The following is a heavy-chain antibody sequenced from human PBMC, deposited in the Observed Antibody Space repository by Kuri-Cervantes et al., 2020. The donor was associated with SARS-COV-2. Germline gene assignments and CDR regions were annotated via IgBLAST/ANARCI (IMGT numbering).Heavy chain of an antibody. Sequence: SVKVSCKASGGTFSSYAISWVRQAPGQGLEWMGGIIPIFGTPNYAQKFQGRVTMTTDTSTSTAYMELSSLRSEDTAVYYCARDQGAAAGTGSIGWFDPWGQGTLVTVSS. CDR1: GGTFSSYA. CDR2: IIPIFGTP. V-gene: IGHV1-69*05. D-gene: IGHD6-13*01. J-gene: IGHJ5*02. CDR3: ARDQGAAAGTGSIGWFDP.